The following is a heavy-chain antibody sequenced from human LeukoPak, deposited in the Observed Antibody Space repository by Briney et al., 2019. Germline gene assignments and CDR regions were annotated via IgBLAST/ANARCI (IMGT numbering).Heavy chain of an antibody. CDR1: GGSISSSSYY. D-gene: IGHD3-9*01. V-gene: IGHV4-39*07. CDR3: ARSLYDILTGYLDAFDI. J-gene: IGHJ3*02. CDR2: TYYSGST. Sequence: SETLSLTCTVSGGSISSSSYYWGWIRQPPGKGLEWIGSTYYSGSTYYNPSVQSRVTISVDTSKNQFSLKLSSVTAADTAVYYCARSLYDILTGYLDAFDIWGQGTMVTVSS.